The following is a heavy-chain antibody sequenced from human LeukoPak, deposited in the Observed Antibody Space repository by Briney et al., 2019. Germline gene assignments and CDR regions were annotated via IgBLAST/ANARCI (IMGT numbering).Heavy chain of an antibody. CDR3: ANVLGGLNAFDI. CDR2: ISGSGDLT. V-gene: IGHV3-23*01. J-gene: IGHJ3*02. D-gene: IGHD3-16*01. Sequence: GGSLRLSCAASGFTFSIYAISWVRQAPGKGLGWVSSISGSGDLTYYAGSVTGRFTISRDNAKNSLYLQMNSLRAEDTAVYYCANVLGGLNAFDIWGQGTMVTVSS. CDR1: GFTFSIYA.